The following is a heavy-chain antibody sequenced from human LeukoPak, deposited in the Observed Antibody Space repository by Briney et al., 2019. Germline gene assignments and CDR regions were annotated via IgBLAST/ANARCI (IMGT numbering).Heavy chain of an antibody. V-gene: IGHV3-74*01. CDR3: AKMSGVVWFGELRLPFDS. CDR1: GFTFSGYW. CDR2: INSDWTTT. J-gene: IGHJ4*02. D-gene: IGHD3-10*01. Sequence: GGSLRLSCPVSGFTFSGYWVHWVRQVPGKGLVWVSRINSDWTTTTYADSVGGRFTISRDNSKNTLYLQMNSLRADDTAVYYCAKMSGVVWFGELRLPFDSWGQGTVVTVSS.